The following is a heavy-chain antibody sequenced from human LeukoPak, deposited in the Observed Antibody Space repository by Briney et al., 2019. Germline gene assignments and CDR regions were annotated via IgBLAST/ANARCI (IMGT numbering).Heavy chain of an antibody. CDR2: NYYREST. CDR3: ARVVKIVVVPAALLGDYYFDY. Sequence: SETLSLTCTLSGRSISSGGYYCTWIRQHPGRGMERIGYNYYRESTHYNPSLKSRVNISVDTSKNQYSLKLSSGNAADTAVYYCARVVKIVVVPAALLGDYYFDYWGQGTLVTVSS. D-gene: IGHD2-2*01. CDR1: GRSISSGGYY. V-gene: IGHV4-31*03. J-gene: IGHJ4*02.